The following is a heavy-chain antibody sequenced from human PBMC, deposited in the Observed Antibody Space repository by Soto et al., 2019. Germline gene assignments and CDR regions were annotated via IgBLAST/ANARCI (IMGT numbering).Heavy chain of an antibody. CDR1: CGSISSGDYY. CDR3: ARAPVGLDTISYFDY. V-gene: IGHV4-30-4*01. Sequence: ASETLSLTCTVSCGSISSGDYYWSWIRRPPGKGLEWIGYIYYSGSTYYRPSLESRMHMSLDATRNHYSLRLTSVTAADTAVYFCARAPVGLDTISYFDYWGQGKLVTVSS. CDR2: IYYSGST. J-gene: IGHJ4*02. D-gene: IGHD3-3*01.